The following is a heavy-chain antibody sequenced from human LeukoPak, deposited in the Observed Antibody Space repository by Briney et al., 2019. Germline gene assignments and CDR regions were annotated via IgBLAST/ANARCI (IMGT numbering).Heavy chain of an antibody. V-gene: IGHV7-4-1*02. Sequence: ASVKVSFTASGYIFTNYALNWMRQAPGQGLEWMGWINTNTGNPTYAQGFTGRFVFSFDTSVSTAYLQISSLKAEDTAVYYCARDRDYFDYWGQGTLVTVSS. CDR2: INTNTGNP. J-gene: IGHJ4*02. CDR3: ARDRDYFDY. CDR1: GYIFTNYA.